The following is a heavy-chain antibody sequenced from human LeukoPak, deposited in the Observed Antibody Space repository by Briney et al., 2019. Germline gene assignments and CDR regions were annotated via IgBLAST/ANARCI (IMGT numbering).Heavy chain of an antibody. CDR2: IYYSGST. D-gene: IGHD3-22*01. V-gene: IGHV4-59*01. Sequence: SETLSLTCTVSGGSISSYYWSWIRQPPGKGLEWIGYIYYSGSTNYNPSLEGRVTISVDTSKNQFSLKLSSVTAADTAVYYCARAITMIDAFDIWGQGTMVTVSS. J-gene: IGHJ3*02. CDR1: GGSISSYY. CDR3: ARAITMIDAFDI.